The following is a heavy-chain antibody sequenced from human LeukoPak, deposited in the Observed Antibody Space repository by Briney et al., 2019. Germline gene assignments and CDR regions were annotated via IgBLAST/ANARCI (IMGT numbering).Heavy chain of an antibody. Sequence: GGSLRLSCVVSGFTFSSYAMSWVRQAPGKGLEWVSAISGSGGSTYYADSVKGRFTISRDNSKNTLYLQMSSLRAEDTAVYYCADAAAGTGRGAFDIWGQGTMVTVSS. J-gene: IGHJ3*02. CDR3: ADAAAGTGRGAFDI. CDR2: ISGSGGST. V-gene: IGHV3-23*01. D-gene: IGHD6-13*01. CDR1: GFTFSSYA.